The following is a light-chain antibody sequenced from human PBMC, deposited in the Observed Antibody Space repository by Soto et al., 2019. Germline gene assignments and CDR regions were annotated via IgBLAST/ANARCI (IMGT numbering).Light chain of an antibody. V-gene: IGKV3-20*01. J-gene: IGKJ1*01. CDR1: QSISSSY. CDR2: SAS. Sequence: EIVLTQSPGTLSLSPGKRAPLSCRASQSISSSYLAWYQQKPGQAPRLLIYSASSRATGIPDRFSGSGSGTDFTLTISRLEPEDFAVYYCQQYGSSPPWTFGQGTKVDI. CDR3: QQYGSSPPWT.